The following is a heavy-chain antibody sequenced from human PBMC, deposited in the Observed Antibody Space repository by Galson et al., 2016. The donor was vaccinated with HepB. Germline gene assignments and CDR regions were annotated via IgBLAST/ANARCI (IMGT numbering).Heavy chain of an antibody. Sequence: TLSLTCTVSGGSINSGDYYWNWIRQPPGKGLEWIGYIYYSGNTYYNPSLKNRVTISIDTSTNQFSLKVNSVTAADTAVYYCAKVSTGTRHWVAYYAMDVWGHGTTVTVSS. CDR1: GGSINSGDYY. CDR2: IYYSGNT. V-gene: IGHV4-30-4*01. J-gene: IGHJ6*02. D-gene: IGHD1-7*01. CDR3: AKVSTGTRHWVAYYAMDV.